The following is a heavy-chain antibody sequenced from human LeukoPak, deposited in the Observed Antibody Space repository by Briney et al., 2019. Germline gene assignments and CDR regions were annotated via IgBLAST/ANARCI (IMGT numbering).Heavy chain of an antibody. CDR2: IYYSGNT. CDR1: GVSISSSNSY. CDR3: ASHSTNWYRVGSFDI. J-gene: IGHJ3*02. V-gene: IGHV4-39*01. Sequence: SETLSLTCTASGVSISSSNSYWGWIRQPPGKGLEWIGSIYYSGNTYYNASLKSQVSISIDTSKNQFSLRLTSVTAADTAVYYCASHSTNWYRVGSFDIWGQGTLVTVSS. D-gene: IGHD6-13*01.